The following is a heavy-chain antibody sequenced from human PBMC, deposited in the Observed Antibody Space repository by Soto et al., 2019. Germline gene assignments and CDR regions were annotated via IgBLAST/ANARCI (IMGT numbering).Heavy chain of an antibody. J-gene: IGHJ4*02. CDR3: ARETNWGPDY. V-gene: IGHV3-74*01. D-gene: IGHD7-27*01. CDR1: GFTFSNYW. CDR2: INFGGTSI. Sequence: EVQLVESGGGLVQPGGSLRLSCAASGFTFSNYWMHWFRRGPGKGLVWVSRINFGGTSISYADSVKGRFTISRDNAMNTLYMQMNRLGAEDTAVYYCARETNWGPDYWGQGTLVTVSS.